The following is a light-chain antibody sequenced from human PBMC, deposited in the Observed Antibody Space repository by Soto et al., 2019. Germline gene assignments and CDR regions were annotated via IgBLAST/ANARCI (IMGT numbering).Light chain of an antibody. J-gene: IGLJ1*01. CDR3: FSYTTSSTRV. CDR2: EVS. CDR1: SSDVGNYKY. V-gene: IGLV2-14*01. Sequence: QSVLTQPASVSGSPGQSITISCTGTSSDVGNYKYVSWYQQHPGKAPKLMIYEVSNRPSGVSNRFSGSKSGNTASLTISGLQAEDETDYYCFSYTTSSTRVFGPGTKLTVL.